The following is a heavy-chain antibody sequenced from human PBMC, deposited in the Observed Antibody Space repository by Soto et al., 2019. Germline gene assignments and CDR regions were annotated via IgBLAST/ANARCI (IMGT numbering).Heavy chain of an antibody. D-gene: IGHD1-26*01. CDR3: AGGSDYDY. CDR1: TGSITTSVL. J-gene: IGHJ4*02. V-gene: IGHV4-4*02. Sequence: SETLSLTCCVSTGSITTSVLWTWVRQFPGRGLEWIGEIAHDGHTNYNPSLSGRVTMSVDLSNSQFSLNVASVNAADTAVYFCAGGSDYDYWGQGTLVTVSS. CDR2: IAHDGHT.